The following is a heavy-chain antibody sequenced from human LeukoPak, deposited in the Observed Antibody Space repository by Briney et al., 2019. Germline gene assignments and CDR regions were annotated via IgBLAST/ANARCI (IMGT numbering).Heavy chain of an antibody. CDR2: IYYSGST. CDR3: ARHSGSYPYNWFDP. V-gene: IGHV4-59*08. J-gene: IGHJ5*02. Sequence: PSETLPLTCTVSDDSISSYYWSWIRQPPGKGLEWIGYIYYSGSTNYNPSLKSRVTISVDTPKRQFSLKLTSVTAADTAVYYCARHSGSYPYNWFDPWGQGTLVTVSS. CDR1: DDSISSYY. D-gene: IGHD1-26*01.